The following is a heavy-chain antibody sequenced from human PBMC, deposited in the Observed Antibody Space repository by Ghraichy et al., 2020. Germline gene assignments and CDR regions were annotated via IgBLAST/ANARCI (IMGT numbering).Heavy chain of an antibody. CDR1: GFTFSSYA. J-gene: IGHJ1*01. Sequence: GGSLRLACAASGFTFSSYAMSWVRQAPGKGLEWVSAISGSGGSTYYADSVKGRFTISRDNSKNTLYLQMNSLRAEDTAVYYCAKDTSSRPEYFQHWGQGTLVTVSS. D-gene: IGHD2/OR15-2a*01. CDR3: AKDTSSRPEYFQH. V-gene: IGHV3-23*01. CDR2: ISGSGGST.